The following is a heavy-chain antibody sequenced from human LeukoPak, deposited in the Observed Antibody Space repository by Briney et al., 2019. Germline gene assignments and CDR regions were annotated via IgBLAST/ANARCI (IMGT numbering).Heavy chain of an antibody. D-gene: IGHD3-3*01. J-gene: IGHJ6*02. CDR3: ARDGTPLDFWSGYYLNYYYYGMDV. CDR1: GGSTSSYY. V-gene: IGHV4-4*07. Sequence: KPSETLSLTCTVSGGSTSSYYWSWIRQPAGKGLEWIGRIYTSGSTNYNPSLKSRVTMSVDTSKNQFSLKLSSVTAADTAVYYCARDGTPLDFWSGYYLNYYYYGMDVWGQGTTVTVSS. CDR2: IYTSGST.